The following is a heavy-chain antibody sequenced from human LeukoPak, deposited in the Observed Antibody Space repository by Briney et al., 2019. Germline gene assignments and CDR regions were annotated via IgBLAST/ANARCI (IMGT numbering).Heavy chain of an antibody. D-gene: IGHD3-10*01. CDR3: ARDGRVGTMVRGVIN. Sequence: PSQTLSLTCTVSGGSISSGGYYWSWIRQHPGKGLEWIGYIYYSGSTYYNPSLKSRVTISVDTSKNQFSLKLSSVTAADTAVYYCARDGRVGTMVRGVINWGQGTLVTVSS. CDR2: IYYSGST. CDR1: GGSISSGGYY. V-gene: IGHV4-31*03. J-gene: IGHJ4*02.